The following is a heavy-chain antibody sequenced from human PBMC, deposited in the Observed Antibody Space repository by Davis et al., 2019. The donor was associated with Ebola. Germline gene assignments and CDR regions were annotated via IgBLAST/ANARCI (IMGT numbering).Heavy chain of an antibody. CDR2: IYYSGST. J-gene: IGHJ5*02. Sequence: GSLRLSCTVSGGSISSYYWSWIRQPPGKGLEWIGYIYYSGSTNYNPSLKSRVTISVDTSKNQFSLKLSSVTAADTAVYYCARLKQQLDPGWFDPWGQGTLVTVS. D-gene: IGHD6-13*01. CDR3: ARLKQQLDPGWFDP. V-gene: IGHV4-59*01. CDR1: GGSISSYY.